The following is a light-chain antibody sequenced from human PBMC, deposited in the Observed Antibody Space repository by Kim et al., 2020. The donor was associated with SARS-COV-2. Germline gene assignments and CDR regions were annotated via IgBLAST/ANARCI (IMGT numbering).Light chain of an antibody. CDR2: RDS. CDR1: NIGSKN. Sequence: SVALGQTARITCGGNNIGSKNVHWYQQKPGQAPVLVIYRDSNRPSGIPERFSGSNSGNMATLTISRAQAGDEADYYCQVWDSSTGVFGGGTKLTVL. V-gene: IGLV3-9*01. J-gene: IGLJ3*02. CDR3: QVWDSSTGV.